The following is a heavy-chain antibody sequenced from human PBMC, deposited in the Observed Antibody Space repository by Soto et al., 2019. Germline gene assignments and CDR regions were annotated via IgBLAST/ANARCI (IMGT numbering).Heavy chain of an antibody. V-gene: IGHV3-33*01. CDR2: IWYDGSNK. CDR1: GFTFSSYG. CDR3: ARDGIGGMDV. J-gene: IGHJ6*01. Sequence: QVQLVESGGGVVQPGRSLRLSCAASGFTFSSYGMHWVRQAPGKGLEWVAVIWYDGSNKYYAESVKGRFTISRDNSKNTLYLQMNSLRAEDTAVYYCARDGIGGMDVWGQGNTVTVSS.